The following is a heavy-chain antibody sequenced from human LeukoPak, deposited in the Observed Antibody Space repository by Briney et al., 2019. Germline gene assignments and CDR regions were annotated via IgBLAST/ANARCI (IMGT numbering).Heavy chain of an antibody. CDR3: ARDEEVDLWSGANYYYMDV. D-gene: IGHD3-3*01. CDR2: ISSSGSTI. V-gene: IGHV3-11*04. Sequence: KPGGSLRLSCAASGFTFSDYYMSWIRQAPGKGLEWVSYISSSGSTIYYADSVKGRFTISRDNSKNTLYLQMNSLRAEDAAVYYCARDEEVDLWSGANYYYMDVWGKGTTVTVSS. J-gene: IGHJ6*03. CDR1: GFTFSDYY.